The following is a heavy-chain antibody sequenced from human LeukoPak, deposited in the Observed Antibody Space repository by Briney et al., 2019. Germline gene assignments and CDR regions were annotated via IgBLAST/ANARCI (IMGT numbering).Heavy chain of an antibody. Sequence: PGGSLRLSCAASGVSFNTYSLNWVRQAPGKGLEWVSSICSSSDYIYYADSVNGRFTISRDNAKNSLYLQMSSLRAEDTAVYYCARRASTERGHSYGLDYWGQGTLVTVSS. J-gene: IGHJ4*02. V-gene: IGHV3-21*01. D-gene: IGHD5-18*01. CDR2: ICSSSDYI. CDR3: ARRASTERGHSYGLDY. CDR1: GVSFNTYS.